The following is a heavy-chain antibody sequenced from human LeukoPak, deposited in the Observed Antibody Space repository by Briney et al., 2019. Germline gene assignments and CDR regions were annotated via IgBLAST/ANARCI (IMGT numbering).Heavy chain of an antibody. Sequence: PSETLSLTCAVYGGSFSGYYWRWIRQPPGKGLEWIGEIKRVTISVDTSKNQFSLRLTSVTAADTAVYYCARQTGSGLFILPGGQGTLVTVSS. D-gene: IGHD3/OR15-3a*01. V-gene: IGHV4-34*01. J-gene: IGHJ4*02. CDR2: IK. CDR3: ARQTGSGLFILP. CDR1: GGSFSGYY.